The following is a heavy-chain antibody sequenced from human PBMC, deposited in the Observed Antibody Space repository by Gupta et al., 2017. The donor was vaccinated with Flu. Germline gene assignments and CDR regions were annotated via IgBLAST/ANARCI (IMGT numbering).Heavy chain of an antibody. D-gene: IGHD1-26*01. CDR2: ISYDGSHK. Sequence: QEQVVESGGGAVQPGRSLRLSCAASGFAFSNYGMHWVRPAPGKGLEWVAVISYDGSHKEYGDSVKGRFTISRDNSKTTLYLQMNSLRPEDTAVYYCAKEWKWEFFCYGMNVWGQGTTVT. CDR1: GFAFSNYG. J-gene: IGHJ6*02. V-gene: IGHV3-30*18. CDR3: AKEWKWEFFCYGMNV.